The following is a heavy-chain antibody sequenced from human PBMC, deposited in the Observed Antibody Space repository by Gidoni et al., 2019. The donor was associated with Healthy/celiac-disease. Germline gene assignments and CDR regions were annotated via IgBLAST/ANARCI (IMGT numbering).Heavy chain of an antibody. Sequence: QVQLQQWGAGLLKPSETLSLTCAVYGGYFSGYYWSWIRQPPGKGLEWIGEINHGGSTNYNPSLKSRVTISVDTSKNQFSLKLSSVTAADTAVYYCARVRGVRITMVRGPQPNAFDIWGQGTMVTVSS. CDR1: GGYFSGYY. CDR3: ARVRGVRITMVRGPQPNAFDI. CDR2: INHGGST. J-gene: IGHJ3*02. V-gene: IGHV4-34*01. D-gene: IGHD3-10*01.